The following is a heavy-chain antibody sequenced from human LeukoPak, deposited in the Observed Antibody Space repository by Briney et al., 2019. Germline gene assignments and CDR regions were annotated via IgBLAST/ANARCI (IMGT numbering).Heavy chain of an antibody. D-gene: IGHD2-2*01. CDR2: INPSGGST. V-gene: IGHV1-46*01. CDR1: GYTFTSYY. Sequence: ASVKVSCKASGYTFTSYYMHWVRQAPGQGLEWMGIINPSGGSTSYAQKSQGRVTMTRDTSTSTVYMELSSLRSEDTAVYYCARVSTSGIGDYWGQGTLVTVSS. J-gene: IGHJ4*02. CDR3: ARVSTSGIGDY.